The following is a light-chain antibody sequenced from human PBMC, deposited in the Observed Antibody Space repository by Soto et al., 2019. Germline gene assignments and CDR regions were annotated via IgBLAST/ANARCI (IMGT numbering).Light chain of an antibody. Sequence: AIRMTHSPSSFSASTGDRVTITCRASQGISSYLAWYQQKPGQAPKLLIYAASTLQSGVPSRFSGSGSGTDFTLTISCLQSEDFATYYCQQYYSYPWTFGQGTKVEIK. CDR1: QGISSY. V-gene: IGKV1-8*01. CDR3: QQYYSYPWT. CDR2: AAS. J-gene: IGKJ1*01.